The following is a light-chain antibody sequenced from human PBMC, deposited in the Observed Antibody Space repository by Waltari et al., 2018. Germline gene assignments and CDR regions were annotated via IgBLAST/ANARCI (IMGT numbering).Light chain of an antibody. V-gene: IGLV8-61*01. CDR1: AGSVSPSDF. CDR2: NTK. J-gene: IGLJ2*01. CDR3: MLYLGNGINI. Sequence: TVVTQEPSLSVSPGGTVAVTCGLSAGSVSPSDFPSWYQPTPGQPPRTLIYNTKTRPSGVPIRFSGSIAGNKAVLTITGAEADDESDYFCMLYLGNGINIFGRGTHLTVL.